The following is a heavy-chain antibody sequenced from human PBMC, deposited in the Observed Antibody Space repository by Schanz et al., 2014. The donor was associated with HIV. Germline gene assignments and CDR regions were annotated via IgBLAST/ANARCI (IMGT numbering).Heavy chain of an antibody. CDR3: ASVRGGG. V-gene: IGHV3-21*01. J-gene: IGHJ4*02. CDR1: RFTFSVYA. D-gene: IGHD3-10*01. CDR2: IDSSSSYK. Sequence: EVQLVESGGGLVKPGGSLRLSCAASRFTFSVYAMNWVRQAPGKGLEWVSSIDSSSSYKYYADSVKGRFTISRDNAKNSLYLQMDSLRVEDTAVYHCASVRGGGWGQGTLVTVSS.